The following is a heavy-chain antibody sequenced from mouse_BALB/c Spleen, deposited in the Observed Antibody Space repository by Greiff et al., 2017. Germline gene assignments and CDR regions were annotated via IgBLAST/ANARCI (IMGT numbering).Heavy chain of an antibody. V-gene: IGHV3-2*02. CDR2: ISYSGST. CDR1: GYSITSDYA. D-gene: IGHD2-1*01. J-gene: IGHJ1*01. CDR3: AREDYGNYYWYFDV. Sequence: EVKLVESGPGLVKPSQSLSLTCTVTGYSITSDYAWNWIRQFPGNKLEWMGYISYSGSTSYNPSLKSRISITRDTSKNQFFLQLNSVTTEDTATYYCAREDYGNYYWYFDVWGAGTTVTVSS.